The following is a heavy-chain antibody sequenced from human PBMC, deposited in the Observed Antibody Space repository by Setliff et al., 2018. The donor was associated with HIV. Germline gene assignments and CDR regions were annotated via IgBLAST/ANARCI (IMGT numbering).Heavy chain of an antibody. D-gene: IGHD6-19*01. J-gene: IGHJ4*02. Sequence: PSETLSLTCTVSGASFIRSRYYWSWIRQPAGKGLEWIGHVYTTGSASYNPSLESRVTILEALSKNQFSLNLDSVTAADTAVYFCARALAGGSGWYYFDLWGPGTLVTVSS. CDR1: GASFIRSRYY. CDR2: VYTTGSA. CDR3: ARALAGGSGWYYFDL. V-gene: IGHV4-61*09.